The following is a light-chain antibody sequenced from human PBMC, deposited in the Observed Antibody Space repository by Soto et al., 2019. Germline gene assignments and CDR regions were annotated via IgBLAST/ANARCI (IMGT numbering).Light chain of an antibody. CDR3: CLYIGASTYV. J-gene: IGLJ1*01. V-gene: IGLV2-23*01. CDR1: SGVVGSFSL. CDR2: EGH. Sequence: QSSRSEPAWVSWSPGQSITISCSGTSGVVGSFSLVSWYQQHPGKAPKVMISEGHRRPSGVPDRFSGSTSVNSASLTISGLQADDEADYYCCLYIGASTYVFGTGTKVTVL.